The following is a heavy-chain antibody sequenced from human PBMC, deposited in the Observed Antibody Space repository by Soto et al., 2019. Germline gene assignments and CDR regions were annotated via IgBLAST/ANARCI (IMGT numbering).Heavy chain of an antibody. D-gene: IGHD3-3*01. J-gene: IGHJ6*03. CDR3: AKETSFGVVSYYYYYMDV. V-gene: IGHV3-23*01. CDR2: ISGSGGST. Sequence: EVQLLESGGGLVQPGGSLRLSCAASGFTFSSYAMSWVRQAPGKGLEWVSAISGSGGSTYYADSVKGRFTISRDNSKNTLYLQMNSLRAEDTAVYYWAKETSFGVVSYYYYYMDVWGKGTTVTVSS. CDR1: GFTFSSYA.